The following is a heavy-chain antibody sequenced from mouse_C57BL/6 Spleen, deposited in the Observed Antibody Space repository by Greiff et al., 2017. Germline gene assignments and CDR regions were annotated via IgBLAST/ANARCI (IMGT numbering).Heavy chain of an antibody. CDR2: IRNKANGYTT. CDR1: GFTFTDYY. CDR3: VKADYGSSYTYYYAMHY. Sequence: EVQGVESGGGLVQPGASLRLSCAASGFTFTDYYMSWVRQPPGKAPEWLALIRNKANGYTTEYTASVKGRFTISRDTSQNILYLQRNTLRDEDSATYYCVKADYGSSYTYYYAMHYWGQGTSVTVSS. J-gene: IGHJ4*01. V-gene: IGHV7-4*01. D-gene: IGHD1-1*01.